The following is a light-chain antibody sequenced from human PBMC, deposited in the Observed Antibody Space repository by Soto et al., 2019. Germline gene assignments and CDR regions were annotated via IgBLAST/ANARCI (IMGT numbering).Light chain of an antibody. J-gene: IGKJ2*01. CDR1: QGVSSN. Sequence: EVVMTQSPATLSVSPGERATLPCRASQGVSSNLAWYQQKPGQAPRLLISSASIRATGIPARFSGSGSGTEFTLTISSLQSEDFAIYYCQQYDEWPFTFGQGTKLEIK. V-gene: IGKV3D-15*01. CDR3: QQYDEWPFT. CDR2: SAS.